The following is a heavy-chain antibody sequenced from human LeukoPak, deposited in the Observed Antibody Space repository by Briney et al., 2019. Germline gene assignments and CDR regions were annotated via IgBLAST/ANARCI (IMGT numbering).Heavy chain of an antibody. CDR3: ARDYYGSGSYYNLLGGDY. J-gene: IGHJ4*02. Sequence: ASVKVSCKASGYTFTGYYMHWVRQAPGQGLEWMGWINPNSGGTNYAQKFQGRVIMTRDTSISTAYMELSRLRSDDTAVYYCARDYYGSGSYYNLLGGDYWGQGTLVTVSS. CDR1: GYTFTGYY. D-gene: IGHD3-10*01. V-gene: IGHV1-2*02. CDR2: INPNSGGT.